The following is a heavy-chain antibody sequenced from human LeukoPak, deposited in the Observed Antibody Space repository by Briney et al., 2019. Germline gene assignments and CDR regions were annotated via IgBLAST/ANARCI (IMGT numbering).Heavy chain of an antibody. Sequence: ASVKVSCKVSGYTLTELSMHWVRQAPGKGLEWMGGFDPEDGETIYAQKFQGRVTMTEDTSTDAAYMELSSLRSEDTAVYYCAQGGSAKWGTFDYWGQGTLVTVSS. CDR3: AQGGSAKWGTFDY. J-gene: IGHJ4*02. D-gene: IGHD3-16*01. CDR1: GYTLTELS. CDR2: FDPEDGET. V-gene: IGHV1-24*01.